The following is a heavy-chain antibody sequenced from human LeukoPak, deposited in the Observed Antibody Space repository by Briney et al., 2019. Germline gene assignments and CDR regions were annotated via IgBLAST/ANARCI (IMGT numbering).Heavy chain of an antibody. Sequence: SETLSLTCAVSGYSISSAYYRGWIRQPPGKGLEWIGNIYHGGTSYYNPSLKSRVTISVDTSKNQFSLKLSSVTAAGTAVYYCARDTLLADWGQGTLVTVSS. CDR2: IYHGGTS. V-gene: IGHV4-38-2*02. CDR3: ARDTLLAD. J-gene: IGHJ4*02. CDR1: GYSISSAYY.